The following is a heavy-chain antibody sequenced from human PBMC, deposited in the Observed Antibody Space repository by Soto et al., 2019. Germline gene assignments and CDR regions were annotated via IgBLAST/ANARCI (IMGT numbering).Heavy chain of an antibody. CDR2: IYYSGST. D-gene: IGHD3-3*01. V-gene: IGHV4-59*08. J-gene: IGHJ4*02. CDR3: ATTPSGPYDFWSGYFDY. CDR1: GGSISSYY. Sequence: TLSLTCTVSGGSISSYYWSWIRQPPGKGLEWIGYIYYSGSTNYNPSLKSRVTISVDTSKNQFSLKLSSVTAADTAVYYCATTPSGPYDFWSGYFDYWGQGTLVTVSS.